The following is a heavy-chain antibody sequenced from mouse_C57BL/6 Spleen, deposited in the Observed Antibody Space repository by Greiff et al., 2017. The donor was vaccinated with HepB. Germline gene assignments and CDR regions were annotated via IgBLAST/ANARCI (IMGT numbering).Heavy chain of an antibody. J-gene: IGHJ3*01. Sequence: VQLQQPGAELVKPGASVKLSCKASGYTFTSYWMHWVKQRPGQGLEWIGMIHPNSGSTNYNEKFKSKATLTVDKSSSTAYMQLSSLTSEDSAVYYCARAGSLAGFAYWGQGTLVTVSA. CDR1: GYTFTSYW. V-gene: IGHV1-64*01. CDR2: IHPNSGST. D-gene: IGHD6-1*01. CDR3: ARAGSLAGFAY.